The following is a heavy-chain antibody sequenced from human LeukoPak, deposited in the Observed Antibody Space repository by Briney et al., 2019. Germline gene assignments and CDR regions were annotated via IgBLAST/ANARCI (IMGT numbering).Heavy chain of an antibody. D-gene: IGHD6-6*01. Sequence: GGSLRLSCAASGFTFSSYSMNWVRQAPGKGLEWVSYISSSSSTIYYADSVEGRFTISRDNAKNSLYLQMNSLRAEDTAVYYCARDFIAARHDYWGQGTLVTVSS. V-gene: IGHV3-48*01. CDR2: ISSSSSTI. J-gene: IGHJ4*02. CDR3: ARDFIAARHDY. CDR1: GFTFSSYS.